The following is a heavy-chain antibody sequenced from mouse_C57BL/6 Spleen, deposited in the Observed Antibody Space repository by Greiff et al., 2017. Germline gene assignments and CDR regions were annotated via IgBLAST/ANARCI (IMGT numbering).Heavy chain of an antibody. D-gene: IGHD2-3*01. CDR3: ARSGWLYWYFDV. J-gene: IGHJ1*03. V-gene: IGHV3-6*01. CDR1: GYSITSGYY. CDR2: ISYDGSN. Sequence: EVKLMESGPGLVKPSQSLSLTCSVTGYSITSGYYWNWIRQFPGNKLEWMGYISYDGSNNYNPSLKNRISITRDTSKNQFFLKLNSVTTEDTATYYCARSGWLYWYFDVWGTGTTVTVSS.